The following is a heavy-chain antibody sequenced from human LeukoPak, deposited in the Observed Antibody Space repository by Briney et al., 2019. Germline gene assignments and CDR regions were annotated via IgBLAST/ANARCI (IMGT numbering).Heavy chain of an antibody. CDR1: GGSISSYY. J-gene: IGHJ4*02. D-gene: IGHD1-26*01. CDR2: IYTSGST. CDR3: ARSQPSYSSPYDY. Sequence: SETLSLTCTVSGGSISSYYWTWIRQPPGQGLECIGYIYTSGSTNYNPSPKSRVTISVDTPKNQFSLKLSSVTAADTAVYYCARSQPSYSSPYDYWGQGTLVTVSS. V-gene: IGHV4-4*09.